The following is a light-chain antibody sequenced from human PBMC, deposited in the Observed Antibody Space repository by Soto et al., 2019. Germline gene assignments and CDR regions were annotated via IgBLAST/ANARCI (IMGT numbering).Light chain of an antibody. J-gene: IGKJ4*01. V-gene: IGKV3-11*01. CDR2: DTS. Sequence: EIVLTQSPATLSLSPGERAILSCRASQSVSGYLAWYQQTPGQAPRLLIYDTSNRATGIPARFSGSGSGTDFTLTISSLEPEDFAVYYCQQRGSGPITFGGVTKV. CDR1: QSVSGY. CDR3: QQRGSGPIT.